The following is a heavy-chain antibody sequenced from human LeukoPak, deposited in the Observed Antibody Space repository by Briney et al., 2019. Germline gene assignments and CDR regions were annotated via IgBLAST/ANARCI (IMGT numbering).Heavy chain of an antibody. CDR2: INHSGST. CDR3: ARRTTVTIPFGY. J-gene: IGHJ4*02. V-gene: IGHV4-34*01. D-gene: IGHD4-11*01. CDR1: GGSFSGYY. Sequence: PSETLSLTCAVYGGSFSGYYWSWIRQPPGKGLEWSGEINHSGSTNYHPSLKSRVTISVDKSKNQFSLKLSSVTAADTAVYYCARRTTVTIPFGYWGQGTLVTVSS.